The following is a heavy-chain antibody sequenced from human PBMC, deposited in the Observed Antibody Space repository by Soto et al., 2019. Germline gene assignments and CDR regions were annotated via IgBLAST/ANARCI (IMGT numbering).Heavy chain of an antibody. CDR1: DDSIEARLHD. V-gene: IGHV4-39*01. CDR2: THNRGST. D-gene: IGHD6-25*01. CDR3: SRHAPPGVAAPLLY. Sequence: SDTLALTXVVSDDSIEARLHDGAWIRQPPGKGLEWIGSTHNRGSTYYNPSLQSRVTISVDTSKNTSSLKLDSLTAADTALYYCSRHAPPGVAAPLLYWGHGTPVTVSS. J-gene: IGHJ4*01.